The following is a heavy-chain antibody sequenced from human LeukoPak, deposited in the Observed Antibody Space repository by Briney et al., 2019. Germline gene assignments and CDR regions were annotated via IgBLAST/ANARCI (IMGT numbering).Heavy chain of an antibody. CDR3: AGSSLGIAAVDWFDP. Sequence: GESLKISCKGSGYSFTSYWIGWVRQMPGKGLEWMGIIYPGDSDTRYSPSFQGQVTISADKSISTAYLQWSSLKASDTAMYYCAGSSLGIAAVDWFDPWGQGTLVTVSS. CDR1: GYSFTSYW. D-gene: IGHD6-13*01. V-gene: IGHV5-51*01. CDR2: IYPGDSDT. J-gene: IGHJ5*02.